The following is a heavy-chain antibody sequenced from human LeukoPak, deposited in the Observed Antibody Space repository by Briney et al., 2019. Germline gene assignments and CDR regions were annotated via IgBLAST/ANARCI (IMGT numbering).Heavy chain of an antibody. CDR2: IKHDGSEK. D-gene: IGHD3-22*01. J-gene: IGHJ4*02. CDR3: ARAYYDSSGYYYVYFDY. Sequence: GGSLRLSCAASGFTFSTYWMSWVRQAPGKGLEWVANIKHDGSEKYYVESVKGRFTISRDNAKNSLYLQMNSLRAEDTAVYYCARAYYDSSGYYYVYFDYWGQGTLVTVSS. V-gene: IGHV3-7*01. CDR1: GFTFSTYW.